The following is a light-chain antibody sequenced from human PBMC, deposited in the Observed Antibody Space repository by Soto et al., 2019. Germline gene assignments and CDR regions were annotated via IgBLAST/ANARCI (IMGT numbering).Light chain of an antibody. J-gene: IGKJ5*01. V-gene: IGKV3-15*01. CDR2: GAS. CDR3: QQYNNWPPVT. Sequence: EIVMTQSPATLSVSPGERATLSCRASQSVSSNLAWYQQKPGQGPRLLIYGASTRATGIPARFSRSGSGTEFTLTISSLQSEDFVVYYCQQYNNWPPVTFGQGTRLEIK. CDR1: QSVSSN.